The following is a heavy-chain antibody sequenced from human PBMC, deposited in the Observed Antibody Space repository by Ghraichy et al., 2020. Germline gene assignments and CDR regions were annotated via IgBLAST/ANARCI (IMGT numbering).Heavy chain of an antibody. CDR2: IYSGGST. CDR3: ARAWDTAMPNNWFDP. CDR1: GFTVSSNY. J-gene: IGHJ5*02. V-gene: IGHV3-53*01. D-gene: IGHD5-18*01. Sequence: GGSLRLSCAASGFTVSSNYMSWVRQAPGKGLEWVSVIYSGGSTYYADSVKGRFTISRDNSKNTLYLQMNSLRAEDTAVYYCARAWDTAMPNNWFDPWGQGTLVTVSS.